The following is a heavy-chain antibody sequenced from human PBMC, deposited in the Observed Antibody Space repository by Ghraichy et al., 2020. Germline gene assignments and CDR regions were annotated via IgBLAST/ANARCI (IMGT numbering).Heavy chain of an antibody. CDR3: ARQVRLGIVALLDY. J-gene: IGHJ4*02. V-gene: IGHV4-39*01. CDR2: IYYSGST. Sequence: SETLSLTCTVSGGSISSSSYYWGWIRQPPGKGLEWIGSIYYSGSTYYNPSLKSRVTISVDTSKNQFSLKLSSVTAADTAVYYCARQVRLGIVALLDYWGQGTLVTVSS. D-gene: IGHD7-27*01. CDR1: GGSISSSSYY.